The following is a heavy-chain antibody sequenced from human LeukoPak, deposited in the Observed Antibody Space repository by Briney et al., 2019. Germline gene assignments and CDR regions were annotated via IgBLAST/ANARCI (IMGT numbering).Heavy chain of an antibody. CDR3: ARGGGYYYYMDV. J-gene: IGHJ6*03. Sequence: SETLSLTCTVSGYSISSGYYWGWIRQPPGKGLEWIGSIYNSGSTYYNPPLKSRVTILVDTSKNQYSLKVSSVTAADTAVYYCARGGGYYYYMDVWGKGTTVTVSS. CDR2: IYNSGST. V-gene: IGHV4-38-2*02. D-gene: IGHD3-22*01. CDR1: GYSISSGYY.